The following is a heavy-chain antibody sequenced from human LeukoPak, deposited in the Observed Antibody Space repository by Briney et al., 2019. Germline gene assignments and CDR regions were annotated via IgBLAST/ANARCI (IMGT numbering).Heavy chain of an antibody. D-gene: IGHD6-13*01. Sequence: SETLSLTCTVSGDSLSNYYWSWIRPPPGKGLEWIGYIYYNGGTNYNPSLKSRVTLSVDKSKNQFSLKLSSVTAADTAVYYCARASSSWYGIYYYYMDVWGKGTTVTVSS. CDR3: ARASSSWYGIYYYYMDV. J-gene: IGHJ6*03. CDR2: IYYNGGT. V-gene: IGHV4-59*12. CDR1: GDSLSNYY.